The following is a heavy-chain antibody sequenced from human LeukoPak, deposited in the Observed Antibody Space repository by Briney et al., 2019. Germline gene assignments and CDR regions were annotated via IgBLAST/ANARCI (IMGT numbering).Heavy chain of an antibody. CDR2: IYYSGST. Sequence: SETLSLTCTVSGGSISSGDYCWSWIRQPPGKGLEWIGYIYYSGSTYYNPSLKSRVTISVDTSKNQFSLKLSSVTAADTAVYYCARDPVVATGGAYWGQGTLVTVSS. V-gene: IGHV4-30-4*08. J-gene: IGHJ4*02. CDR3: ARDPVVATGGAY. D-gene: IGHD5-12*01. CDR1: GGSISSGDYC.